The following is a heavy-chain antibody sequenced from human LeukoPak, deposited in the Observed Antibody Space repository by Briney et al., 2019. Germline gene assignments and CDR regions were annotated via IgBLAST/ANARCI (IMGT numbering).Heavy chain of an antibody. CDR2: ISGSGGST. CDR1: GFTFSSYG. D-gene: IGHD2-2*01. J-gene: IGHJ4*02. CDR3: AHGAMYQLDY. V-gene: IGHV3-23*01. Sequence: GGTLRLSCAASGFTFSSYGMSWVRQAPGKGLEWVSAISGSGGSTYHADSVKGRFTISGDNSKNTLFLQMNSLRAEDTAVYYCAHGAMYQLDYWGQGTLVTVSS.